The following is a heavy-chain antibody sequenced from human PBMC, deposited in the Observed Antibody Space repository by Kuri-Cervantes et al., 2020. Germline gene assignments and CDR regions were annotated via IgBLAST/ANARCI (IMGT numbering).Heavy chain of an antibody. Sequence: SETLSLTCSVSGGSISSHIDYWGWLRQPPGKGLEWIGTVYYSGSTYYNPSLKSRITISVDTSKNQFFLKMRSVTAADTAVYFCARHDRAEKQVFDPWGQGILVTVSS. V-gene: IGHV4-39*01. D-gene: IGHD3-16*02. J-gene: IGHJ5*02. CDR2: VYYSGST. CDR3: ARHDRAEKQVFDP. CDR1: GGSISSHIDY.